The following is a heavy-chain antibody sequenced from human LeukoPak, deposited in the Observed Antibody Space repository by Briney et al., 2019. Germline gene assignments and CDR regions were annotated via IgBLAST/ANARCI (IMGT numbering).Heavy chain of an antibody. CDR3: ARSGYSSGWYNYFDY. D-gene: IGHD6-19*01. V-gene: IGHV3-48*03. CDR2: ISSRGSTI. CDR1: GFTFSSYE. J-gene: IGHJ4*02. Sequence: PGGSLRLSXAASGFTFSSYEMNWVRQAPGKGLEWVSYISSRGSTIYYADSVKGRFTISRDNAKNSLYLQMNSLRAEDTAVYYCARSGYSSGWYNYFDYWGQGTLVTVSS.